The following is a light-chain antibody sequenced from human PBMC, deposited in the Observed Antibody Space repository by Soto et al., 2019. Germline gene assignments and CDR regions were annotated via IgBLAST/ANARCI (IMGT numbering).Light chain of an antibody. J-gene: IGKJ2*01. CDR1: QSISSW. V-gene: IGKV1-5*01. Sequence: DIQMTQSPSTLSPSVGDRLTITCRASQSISSWLAWYQQKPGKAPKLLIYDASSLESGVPSRFSGSGSGTEFTLTISSLQPDDFATYYCQQYNSYLYTFGQGTKLEIK. CDR2: DAS. CDR3: QQYNSYLYT.